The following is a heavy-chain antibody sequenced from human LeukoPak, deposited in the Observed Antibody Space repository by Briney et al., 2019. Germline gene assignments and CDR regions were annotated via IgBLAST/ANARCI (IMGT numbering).Heavy chain of an antibody. CDR2: INHSGST. CDR1: GGSFSGYY. V-gene: IGHV4-34*01. D-gene: IGHD2-2*01. Sequence: SETLSLTCAVYGGSFSGYYWSWIRQPPGKGLEWIGEINHSGSTNYNPSLKSRVTISVDTSKNQLSLKLSSVTAADTAVYYCARGGGRYCSSTSCYPDYWGQGTLVTVSS. CDR3: ARGGGRYCSSTSCYPDY. J-gene: IGHJ4*02.